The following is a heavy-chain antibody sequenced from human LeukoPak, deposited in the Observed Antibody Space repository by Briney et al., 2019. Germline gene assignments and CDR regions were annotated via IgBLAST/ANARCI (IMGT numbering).Heavy chain of an antibody. D-gene: IGHD6-19*01. J-gene: IGHJ4*02. CDR3: ARGRQQWLVRPFYY. CDR2: INHSGST. V-gene: IGHV4-34*01. CDR1: GGSFSGYY. Sequence: SETLSLTCAVYGGSFSGYYWSWIRQPPGKGLEWIGEINHSGSTNYNPSLKSRVTISVDTSKNQFSLKLSSVTAADTAVYYCARGRQQWLVRPFYYWGQGTLVTVSS.